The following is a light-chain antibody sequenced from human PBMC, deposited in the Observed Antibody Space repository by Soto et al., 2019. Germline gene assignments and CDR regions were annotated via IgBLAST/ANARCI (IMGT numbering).Light chain of an antibody. Sequence: DIQMTQSPSSLSASVGDRVTITCRASQSISSYLNWYQQKPGKAPKILIYAASNLQGGVPSRFSGSGSGTDFTRHISSLQPEDFGPYYCQQSSSTPVTFGHGTNVDIK. J-gene: IGKJ3*01. CDR3: QQSSSTPVT. CDR2: AAS. CDR1: QSISSY. V-gene: IGKV1-39*01.